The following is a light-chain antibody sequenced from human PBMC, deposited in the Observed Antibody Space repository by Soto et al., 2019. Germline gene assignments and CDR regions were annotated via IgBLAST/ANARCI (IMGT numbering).Light chain of an antibody. Sequence: DIVMTQSPDSLAVSPGERATIHCKSSQSVLYSAKNKNFLTWYQQKPGQPPKLLIYWASTRESGVPDRFTGSGSGTEFTLTVSSLEAEDFATYYCQQTYRTPFTFGGGTKV. CDR2: WAS. V-gene: IGKV4-1*01. CDR1: QSVLYSAKNKNF. CDR3: QQTYRTPFT. J-gene: IGKJ4*01.